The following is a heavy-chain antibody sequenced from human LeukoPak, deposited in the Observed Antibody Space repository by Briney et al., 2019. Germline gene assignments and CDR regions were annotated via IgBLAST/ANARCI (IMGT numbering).Heavy chain of an antibody. D-gene: IGHD3-16*01. V-gene: IGHV4-34*01. CDR2: INHGGST. CDR1: GGSFSGYY. Sequence: SETLSLTCAVYGGSFSGYYWSWIRQPPGKGLEWIGEINHGGSTNYNPSLKGRVTISVDTSKDQFSLKLSSVTAADTAVYYCARRPPYVSFDYWGQGTLVTVSS. J-gene: IGHJ4*02. CDR3: ARRPPYVSFDY.